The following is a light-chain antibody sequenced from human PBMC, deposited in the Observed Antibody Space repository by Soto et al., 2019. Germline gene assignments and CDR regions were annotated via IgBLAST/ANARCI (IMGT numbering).Light chain of an antibody. V-gene: IGKV4-1*01. CDR2: WAS. CDR3: QQYYSTPYT. Sequence: DIVMTQSPDSLAVSLGERATINCKSSQSLLYSSNNKNYLAWYQQKPGQPPKLLIYWASTRESRVPDRFSGSGSGTDFTLTISSLQAEDVAVYYCQQYYSTPYTFGQGTKLEIK. CDR1: QSLLYSSNNKNY. J-gene: IGKJ2*01.